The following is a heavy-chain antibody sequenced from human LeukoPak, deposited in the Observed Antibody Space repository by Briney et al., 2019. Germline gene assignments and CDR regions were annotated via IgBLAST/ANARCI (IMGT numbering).Heavy chain of an antibody. CDR3: ARHRDYYDT. CDR2: IYSSGRA. CDR1: GASINNNF. D-gene: IGHD3-22*01. Sequence: SETLSLTCTVSGASINNNFWTWIRQPPGKGLEWIGYIYSSGRANYIPSLKSRVIISGDTSKNQISLNLTSVTAADTAVYFCARHRDYYDTWGHGTLVTVSS. J-gene: IGHJ4*01. V-gene: IGHV4-59*08.